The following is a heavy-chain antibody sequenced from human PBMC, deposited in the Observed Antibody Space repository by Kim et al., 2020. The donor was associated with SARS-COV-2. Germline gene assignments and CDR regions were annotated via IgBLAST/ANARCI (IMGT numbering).Heavy chain of an antibody. CDR2: INHSGST. D-gene: IGHD3-16*02. Sequence: SETLSLTCAVYGGSFSGYYWSWIRQPPGKGLEWIGEINHSGSTNYNPSLKSRVTISVDTSKNQFSLKLSSVTAADTAVYYCARGLRIMITFGGVIVSRFDYWGQGTLVTVSS. V-gene: IGHV4-34*01. CDR3: ARGLRIMITFGGVIVSRFDY. J-gene: IGHJ4*02. CDR1: GGSFSGYY.